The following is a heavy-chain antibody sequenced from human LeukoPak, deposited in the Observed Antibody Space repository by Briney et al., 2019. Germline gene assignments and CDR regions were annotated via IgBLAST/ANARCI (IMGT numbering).Heavy chain of an antibody. CDR2: IYYSGST. CDR1: GGSISSYY. V-gene: IGHV4-59*01. J-gene: IGHJ4*02. D-gene: IGHD3-9*01. Sequence: SETLSLTCTVSGGSISSYYWSWIRQPPGKGLEWIGYIYYSGSTNYNPSLKSRVTISVDTSKNQFSLKLSSVTAADTAVYYCARVYDTGDYFDYWGQGTLVTVSS. CDR3: ARVYDTGDYFDY.